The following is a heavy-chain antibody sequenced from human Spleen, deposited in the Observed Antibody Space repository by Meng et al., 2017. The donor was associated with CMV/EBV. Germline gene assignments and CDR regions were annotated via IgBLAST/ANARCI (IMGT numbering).Heavy chain of an antibody. Sequence: GGSLRLSCAASGFTFGRYSINWLRQAPGKGLEWVSSISGSSSYIYYADSVKGRFTISRDNAKNSLYLQMNSLRAEDTAVYYCARVRRELLHDAFDIWGQGTMVTVSS. V-gene: IGHV3-21*01. CDR1: GFTFGRYS. CDR3: ARVRRELLHDAFDI. CDR2: ISGSSSYI. D-gene: IGHD1-7*01. J-gene: IGHJ3*02.